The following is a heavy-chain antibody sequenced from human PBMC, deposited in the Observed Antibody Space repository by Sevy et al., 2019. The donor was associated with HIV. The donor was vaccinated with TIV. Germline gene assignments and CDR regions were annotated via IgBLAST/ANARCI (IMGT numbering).Heavy chain of an antibody. D-gene: IGHD2-21*02. J-gene: IGHJ6*02. V-gene: IGHV3-21*01. Sequence: GGSLRLSCAASGFTFSSYSMNWVRQAPGKGLEWVSSISSSSSYIYDADSVKGRFTISRDNAKNSLYLQMNSLRAEDTAVYYCARVVVTAINYYYGMDVWGQGTTVTVSS. CDR2: ISSSSSYI. CDR3: ARVVVTAINYYYGMDV. CDR1: GFTFSSYS.